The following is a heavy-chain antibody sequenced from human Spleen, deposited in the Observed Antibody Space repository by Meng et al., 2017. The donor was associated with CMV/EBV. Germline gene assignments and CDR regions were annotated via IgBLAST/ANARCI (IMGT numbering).Heavy chain of an antibody. Sequence: QVQLVESGXGVVQPGGSLRLSCAASGFTFSSYGMHWVRQAPGKGLEWVAFIRYDGSNKYYADSVKGRFTISRDNSKNTLYLQMNSLRAEDTAVYYCAKFRGGFLMGGGFDDWGQGTLVTVSS. D-gene: IGHD3-16*01. CDR3: AKFRGGFLMGGGFDD. CDR2: IRYDGSNK. V-gene: IGHV3-30*02. J-gene: IGHJ4*02. CDR1: GFTFSSYG.